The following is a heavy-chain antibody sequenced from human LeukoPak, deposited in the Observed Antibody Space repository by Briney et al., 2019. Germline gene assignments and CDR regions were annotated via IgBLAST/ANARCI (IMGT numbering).Heavy chain of an antibody. Sequence: GGSLRLSCEVSGFTFSNYGMHWVRQAPGKGLEGLALIWYDGRTKFHADSVKGRFTISRDNSANTLYLQMSSLRVEDTAVYYCAREWGRIAVAGGPGYWGQGARVTVSS. CDR2: IWYDGRTK. D-gene: IGHD6-19*01. CDR1: GFTFSNYG. J-gene: IGHJ4*02. V-gene: IGHV3-33*01. CDR3: AREWGRIAVAGGPGY.